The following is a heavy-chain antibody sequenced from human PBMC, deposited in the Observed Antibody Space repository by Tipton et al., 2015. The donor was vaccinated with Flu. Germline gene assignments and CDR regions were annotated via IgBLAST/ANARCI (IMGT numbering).Heavy chain of an antibody. V-gene: IGHV4-39*07. D-gene: IGHD1-26*01. CDR3: ARRPWRGAGPGTHDN. Sequence: GLVKPSETLSLTCTVSGGPITSSSYYWGWIRQPPGKGLEWIGSFFYSGSTYYNPSLKSRVTISIDTSKNQFSLSLTSATTADTAVYFCARRPWRGAGPGTHDNWGQGALVTVSS. CDR2: FFYSGST. J-gene: IGHJ4*02. CDR1: GGPITSSSYY.